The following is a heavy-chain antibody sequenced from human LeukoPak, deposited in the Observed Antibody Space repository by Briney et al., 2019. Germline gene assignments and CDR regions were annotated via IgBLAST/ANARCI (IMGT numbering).Heavy chain of an antibody. CDR1: GFTFSSYW. J-gene: IGHJ3*02. CDR2: IRQDGSDT. CDR3: AKDLDRDYGDYVKGLGAFDI. V-gene: IGHV3-7*03. D-gene: IGHD4-17*01. Sequence: GALRLSCAASGFTFSSYWMSWVRQAPGKGLEWLANIRQDGSDTYYVDSVRGRFTISRDNSKNTLYLQMNSLRAEDTAVYYCAKDLDRDYGDYVKGLGAFDIWGQGTMVTVSS.